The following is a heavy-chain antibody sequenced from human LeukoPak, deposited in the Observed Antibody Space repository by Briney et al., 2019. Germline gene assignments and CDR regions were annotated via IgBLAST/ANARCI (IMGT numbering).Heavy chain of an antibody. CDR1: GFTFSNSA. Sequence: GGSLRLSCVASGFTFSNSAMSWVRQAPGKGLEWVSSISDSGGGTYYADFVKGRFTISRDNSKNTLFLQMNSLRADDTAIYFCAKETGGFDFWGQGTLVTVSS. CDR2: ISDSGGGT. J-gene: IGHJ4*02. V-gene: IGHV3-23*01. D-gene: IGHD1-14*01. CDR3: AKETGGFDF.